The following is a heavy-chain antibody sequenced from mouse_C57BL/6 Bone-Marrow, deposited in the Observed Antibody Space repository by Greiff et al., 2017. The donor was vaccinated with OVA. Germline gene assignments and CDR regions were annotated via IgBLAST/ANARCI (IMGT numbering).Heavy chain of an antibody. Sequence: DVQLVESGGGLVKPGGSLKLSCAASGFTFSSYAMSWVRQTPEKRLEWVATISDGGSYTYYPDNVKGRFTISRDNAKNNLYLQMSHLKSEDTAMYYCAREDYDGWYFDVWGTGTTVTVSS. D-gene: IGHD2-4*01. CDR2: ISDGGSYT. J-gene: IGHJ1*03. CDR1: GFTFSSYA. V-gene: IGHV5-4*01. CDR3: AREDYDGWYFDV.